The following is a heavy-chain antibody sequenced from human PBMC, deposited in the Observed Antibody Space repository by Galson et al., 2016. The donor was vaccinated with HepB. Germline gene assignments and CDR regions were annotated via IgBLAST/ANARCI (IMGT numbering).Heavy chain of an antibody. CDR2: IAHNEDIT. CDR1: EFTFSIYA. CDR3: ASRKGRMTGLDY. D-gene: IGHD1-14*01. Sequence: SLRLSCAASEFTFSIYAMYWVRQAPGKGLGWVSTIAHNEDITHYADSVKGRFTISRDRSKNMMYLQMNSLGVDDAAVYYCASRKGRMTGLDYWGQGTLVTVSS. V-gene: IGHV3-23*01. J-gene: IGHJ4*02.